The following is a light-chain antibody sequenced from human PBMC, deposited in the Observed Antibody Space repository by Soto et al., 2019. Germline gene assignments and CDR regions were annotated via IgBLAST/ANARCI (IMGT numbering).Light chain of an antibody. CDR3: AAWDDSLNGLYV. J-gene: IGLJ1*01. CDR2: TNN. Sequence: QSVLTQPPSASGTPGQRVTISCSGSSSNIGSNTVNWYQQLPGTAPQLLIYTNNQRPSGVPDRLSGSKAGTSASLAISGLQAEDEAGYYCAAWDDSLNGLYVFGTGTKLTVL. V-gene: IGLV1-44*01. CDR1: SSNIGSNT.